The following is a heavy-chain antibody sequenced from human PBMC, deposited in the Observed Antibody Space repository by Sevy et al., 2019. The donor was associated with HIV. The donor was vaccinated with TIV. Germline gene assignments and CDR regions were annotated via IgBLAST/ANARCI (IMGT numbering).Heavy chain of an antibody. D-gene: IGHD5-12*01. CDR2: IHYSGGT. V-gene: IGHV4-30-4*01. CDR1: GGSISSSETY. CDR3: ASKRGYNHGPFDY. J-gene: IGHJ4*02. Sequence: SETLSLTCTVSGGSISSSETYWSWIRQPPGKGLEWIGYIHYSGGTYYNPFLKSRVAMSLDTSEKQFSLKLSLLTAAETAVYYCASKRGYNHGPFDYWGQGTLVTVSS.